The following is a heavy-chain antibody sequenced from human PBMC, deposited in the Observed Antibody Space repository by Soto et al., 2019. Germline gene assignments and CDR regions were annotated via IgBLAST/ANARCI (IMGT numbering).Heavy chain of an antibody. D-gene: IGHD2-15*01. J-gene: IGHJ4*01. CDR1: GAPITRNY. CDR2: IYYSGST. V-gene: IGHV4-59*01. Sequence: SETLSLTCTGSGAPITRNYWSLIRQAPGKGLEWIGYIYYSGSTTYNPSLKSRVTMSADTSKDQFSLKLNSVTAADTAVYYCARHVGGPYDHWGPGILVTVSS. CDR3: ARHVGGPYDH.